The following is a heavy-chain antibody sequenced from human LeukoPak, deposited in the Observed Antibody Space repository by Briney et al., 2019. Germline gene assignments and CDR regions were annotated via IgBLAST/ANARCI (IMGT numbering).Heavy chain of an antibody. CDR3: ARDMSGDGYNYGWYFDL. CDR2: IIPIFGTA. D-gene: IGHD5-24*01. J-gene: IGHJ2*01. Sequence: SVMVSCKASGGTFSSYAISWVRQAPGQGLEWMGGIIPIFGTANYAQKFQGRVTITADESTSTAYMELSSLRSEDTAVYYCARDMSGDGYNYGWYFDLWGRGTLVTVSS. CDR1: GGTFSSYA. V-gene: IGHV1-69*01.